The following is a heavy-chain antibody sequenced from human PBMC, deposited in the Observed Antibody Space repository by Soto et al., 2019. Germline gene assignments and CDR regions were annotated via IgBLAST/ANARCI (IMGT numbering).Heavy chain of an antibody. CDR2: IIPIFGTA. J-gene: IGHJ3*02. CDR3: ARAPLYYYDSSGYFLPDAFDI. CDR1: GGTFISYA. D-gene: IGHD3-22*01. V-gene: IGHV1-69*13. Sequence: ASVKVSCKASGGTFISYAISWVRQAPGQGLEWMGGIIPIFGTANYAQKFQGRVTITADESTSTAYMELSSLRSEDTAVYYCARAPLYYYDSSGYFLPDAFDIWGQGTMVTVSS.